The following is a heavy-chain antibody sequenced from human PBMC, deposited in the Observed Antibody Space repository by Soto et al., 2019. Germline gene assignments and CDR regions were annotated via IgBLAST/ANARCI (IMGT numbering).Heavy chain of an antibody. J-gene: IGHJ6*02. CDR2: IYYSGST. D-gene: IGHD3-3*01. CDR3: ARGGNDTYYDFWSGYTYFGMDV. Sequence: SETLSLTCTVSGGSISSYYWSWIRQPPGKGLEWIGYIYYSGSTNYNPSLKSRVTISVDTSKNQFSLKLSSVTAADTAVYYCARGGNDTYYDFWSGYTYFGMDVLVQGTTVT. V-gene: IGHV4-59*01. CDR1: GGSISSYY.